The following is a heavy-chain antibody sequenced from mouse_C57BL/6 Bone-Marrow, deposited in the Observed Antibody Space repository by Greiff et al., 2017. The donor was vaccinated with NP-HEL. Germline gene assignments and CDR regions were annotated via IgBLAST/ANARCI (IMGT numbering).Heavy chain of an antibody. V-gene: IGHV1-81*01. CDR3: ARLDYGYDGYYYAMDY. D-gene: IGHD2-2*01. CDR2: IYPRSGNT. Sequence: VQRVESGAELARPGASVKLSCKASGYTFTSYGISWVKQRTGQGLEWIGEIYPRSGNTYYNEKFKGKATLTADKSSSTAYMELRSLTSEDSAVYFCARLDYGYDGYYYAMDYWGQGTSVTVSS. J-gene: IGHJ4*01. CDR1: GYTFTSYG.